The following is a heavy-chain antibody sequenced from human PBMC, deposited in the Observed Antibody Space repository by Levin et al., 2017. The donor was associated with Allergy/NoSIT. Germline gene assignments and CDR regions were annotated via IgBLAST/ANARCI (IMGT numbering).Heavy chain of an antibody. D-gene: IGHD4-17*01. V-gene: IGHV3-9*01. CDR2: ISWNSGSI. Sequence: SLKISCAASGFTFDDYAMHWVRQAPGKGLEWVSGISWNSGSIGYADSVKGRFTISRDNAKNSLYLQMNSLRAEDTALYYCAKDIDYGDYKYYYGMDVWGQGTTVTVSS. CDR3: AKDIDYGDYKYYYGMDV. J-gene: IGHJ6*02. CDR1: GFTFDDYA.